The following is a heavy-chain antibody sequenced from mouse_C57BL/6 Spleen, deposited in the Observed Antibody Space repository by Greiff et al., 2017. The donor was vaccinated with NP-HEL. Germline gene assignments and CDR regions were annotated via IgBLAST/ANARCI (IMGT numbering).Heavy chain of an antibody. J-gene: IGHJ1*03. CDR3: ARGLHYGSNPLSFDV. V-gene: IGHV1-50*01. Sequence: QVQLQQPGAELVKPGASVKLSCKASGYTFTSYWMQWVKQRPGQGLEWIGEIDPSDSYTNYNQKFKGKATLTVDTSSSTAYMQLSSLTSEDSAVYYCARGLHYGSNPLSFDVWGTGTTVTVSS. CDR2: IDPSDSYT. D-gene: IGHD1-1*01. CDR1: GYTFTSYW.